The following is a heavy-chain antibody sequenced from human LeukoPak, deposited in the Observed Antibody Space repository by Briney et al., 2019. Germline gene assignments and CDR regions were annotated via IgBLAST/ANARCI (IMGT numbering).Heavy chain of an antibody. D-gene: IGHD3-22*01. CDR1: GFTFSSYG. CDR3: AKALGYDSSGYYPYCFDY. CDR2: ISYDGSNK. J-gene: IGHJ4*02. V-gene: IGHV3-30*18. Sequence: PGGSLRLSCAASGFTFSSYGMHWVRQAPGKGLEWVAVISYDGSNKDYADSVKGRFTISRDNSKNTLYLQMNSLRAEDTAVYYCAKALGYDSSGYYPYCFDYWGQGTLVTVSS.